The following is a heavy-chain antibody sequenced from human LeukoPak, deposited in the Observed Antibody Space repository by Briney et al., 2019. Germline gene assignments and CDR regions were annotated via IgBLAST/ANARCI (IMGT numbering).Heavy chain of an antibody. CDR3: AKRGVVIRVILVGFHKEAYYFDS. D-gene: IGHD3-22*01. J-gene: IGHJ4*02. CDR2: ISGSGGGT. CDR1: GITLSNYG. Sequence: GGSLRLSCAVSGITLSNYGMSWVRQAPGKGLEWVACISGSGGGTNYADSVKGRFTISRDNPKNTLYLQMNSLGAEDTAVYFCAKRGVVIRVILVGFHKEAYYFDSWGQGALVTVSS. V-gene: IGHV3-23*01.